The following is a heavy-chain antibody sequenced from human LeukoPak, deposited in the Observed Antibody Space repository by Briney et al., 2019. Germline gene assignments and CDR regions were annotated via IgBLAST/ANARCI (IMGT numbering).Heavy chain of an antibody. V-gene: IGHV1-18*01. D-gene: IGHD5-24*01. CDR2: ISAYNGNT. Sequence: ASVKVSCKASGYTFTCYGISWVRQAPGQGLEWMGWISAYNGNTNYAQKLQGRVTMTTDTSTSTAYMELRSLRSDDTAVYYCARDRRWLPTAAFDIWGQGTMVTVSS. CDR3: ARDRRWLPTAAFDI. J-gene: IGHJ3*02. CDR1: GYTFTCYG.